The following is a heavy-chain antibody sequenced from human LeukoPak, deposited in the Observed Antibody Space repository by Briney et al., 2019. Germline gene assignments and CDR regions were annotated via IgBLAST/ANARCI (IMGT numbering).Heavy chain of an antibody. Sequence: GGSLRLSCAASGFTFSSYWMHWVRQAPGKGLVWVSRIRTDGGSTYYADSVKGRFTGSRDNAENTPYLQMNSLRLEDTAVYCCATDRAWGGFDNWGQGTLVTVSS. V-gene: IGHV3-74*01. CDR3: ATDRAWGGFDN. CDR1: GFTFSSYW. J-gene: IGHJ4*02. CDR2: IRTDGGST. D-gene: IGHD3-16*01.